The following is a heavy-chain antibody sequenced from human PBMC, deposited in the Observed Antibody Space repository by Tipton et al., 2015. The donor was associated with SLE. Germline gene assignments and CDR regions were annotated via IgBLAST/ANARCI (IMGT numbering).Heavy chain of an antibody. V-gene: IGHV4-61*02. CDR2: IYTSGNT. D-gene: IGHD1-1*01. Sequence: TLSLTCTVSGGAISSGGYYWRWIRPPAGEGVEWIGRIYTSGNTFYNPPLKSRVTISMDLSNNQFSVNLSSVTASDTAVYYCAKTLAGATPGRYQSYWYFDLWGRGLRVIVSS. CDR1: GGAISSGGYY. CDR3: AKTLAGATPGRYQSYWYFDL. J-gene: IGHJ2*01.